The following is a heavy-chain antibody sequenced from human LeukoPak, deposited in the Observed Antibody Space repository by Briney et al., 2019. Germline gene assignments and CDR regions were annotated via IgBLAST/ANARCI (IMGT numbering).Heavy chain of an antibody. J-gene: IGHJ4*02. D-gene: IGHD3-3*01. CDR2: ISGSGGST. CDR1: GFTFSSYA. Sequence: PGGSLRLSCAASGFTFSSYAMSWVRQAPGKGLEWVSAISGSGGSTYYADSVKGRFTISRDNAKNSLYLQMNSLRAEDTAVYYCARDPYYDFWSGYYGSEGSSQYWGQGTLVTVSS. V-gene: IGHV3-23*01. CDR3: ARDPYYDFWSGYYGSEGSSQY.